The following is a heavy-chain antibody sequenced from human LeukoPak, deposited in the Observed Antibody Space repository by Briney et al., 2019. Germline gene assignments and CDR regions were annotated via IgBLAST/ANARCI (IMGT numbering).Heavy chain of an antibody. D-gene: IGHD3-10*01. CDR2: IRSKAYGWTT. Sequence: GGSLRLSCTASGFTFGDYAMSWFRQAPVKGLEWVGFIRSKAYGWTTEYAASVKGRFTISRDDSKSIAYLQMNSLKTEDTAVYYCTRDKFGWFDPWGQGTLVTVSS. CDR1: GFTFGDYA. V-gene: IGHV3-49*03. CDR3: TRDKFGWFDP. J-gene: IGHJ5*02.